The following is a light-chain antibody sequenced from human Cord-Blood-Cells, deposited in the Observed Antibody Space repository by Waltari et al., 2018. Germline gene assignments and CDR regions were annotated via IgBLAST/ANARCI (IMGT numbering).Light chain of an antibody. CDR1: SSDVGGYNY. CDR3: SSYTSSSTPVV. CDR2: DVS. V-gene: IGLV2-14*01. Sequence: QSALTQPASVSGSPGQSITISCTGTSSDVGGYNYVSWYQQHPGKAPKLMIYDVSKRASWVSNRFSGSKSGNTASLTISGLQAEDEADYYCSSYTSSSTPVVFGGGTKLTVL. J-gene: IGLJ2*01.